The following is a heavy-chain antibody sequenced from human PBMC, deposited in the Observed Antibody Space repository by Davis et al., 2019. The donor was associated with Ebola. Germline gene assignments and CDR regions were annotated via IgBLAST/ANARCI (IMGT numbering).Heavy chain of an antibody. CDR3: AKDYYDFWSGYYYYYYYGMDV. D-gene: IGHD3-3*01. CDR1: GFTFSSYE. V-gene: IGHV3-48*03. CDR2: ISSSGSTI. J-gene: IGHJ6*02. Sequence: GESLKISCAASGFTFSSYEMNWVRQAPGKGLEWVSYISSSGSTIYYADSVKGRFTISRDNSKNTLYLQMNSLRAEDTAVYYCAKDYYDFWSGYYYYYYYGMDVWGQGTTVTVSS.